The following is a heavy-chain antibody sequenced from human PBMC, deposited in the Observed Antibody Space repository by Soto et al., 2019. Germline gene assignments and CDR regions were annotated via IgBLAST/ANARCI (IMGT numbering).Heavy chain of an antibody. D-gene: IGHD3-10*01. CDR1: GGSISSGDYY. V-gene: IGHV4-30-4*01. CDR2: IYYSGST. CDR3: ARDPNGEDYYYGMDV. J-gene: IGHJ6*02. Sequence: SETLSLTCTVSGGSISSGDYYWSWIRQPPGKGLEWIGYIYYSGSTYYNPSLKSRVTISVDTSKNQFSLKLSSVTAADTAVYYCARDPNGEDYYYGMDVWGQGTTVTVPS.